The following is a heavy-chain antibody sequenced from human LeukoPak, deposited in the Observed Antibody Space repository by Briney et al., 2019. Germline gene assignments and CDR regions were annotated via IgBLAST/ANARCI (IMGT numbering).Heavy chain of an antibody. CDR3: ATLQDYCSGGSCYLDAFDI. CDR2: FDPEDGET. J-gene: IGHJ3*02. CDR1: GYTLTELS. V-gene: IGHV1-24*01. Sequence: GASVKVSCKVSGYTLTELSMHWVRQAPGKGLEWMGGFDPEDGETIYAQKFQGRVTMTEDTSTDTAYMELSSLRSEDTAVYYCATLQDYCSGGSCYLDAFDIWGRGTMVTVSS. D-gene: IGHD2-15*01.